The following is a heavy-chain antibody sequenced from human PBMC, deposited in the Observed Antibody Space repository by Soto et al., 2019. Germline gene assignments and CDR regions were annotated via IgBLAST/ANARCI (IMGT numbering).Heavy chain of an antibody. D-gene: IGHD5-18*01. CDR2: INSDGSST. CDR1: GFTCSSHW. Sequence: EVQLVESGGSLVQPGGSLRLSCAASGFTCSSHWMHWVRQAPGKGLVWVSRINSDGSSTTYADSVKGRFTFSRDNAKNTLYLQMNSLRAEDTAIYYCARDEGYGYGVDYWGQGTLVTVSS. V-gene: IGHV3-74*01. CDR3: ARDEGYGYGVDY. J-gene: IGHJ4*02.